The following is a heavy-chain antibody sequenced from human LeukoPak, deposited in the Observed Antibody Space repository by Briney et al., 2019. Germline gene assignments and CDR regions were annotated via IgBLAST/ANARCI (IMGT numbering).Heavy chain of an antibody. CDR2: INHSGST. CDR1: GGSFSGYY. Sequence: SETLSLTCAVHGGSFSGYYWSWIRQPPGKGLEWIGEINHSGSTNYNPSLKSRVTISVDTSKNQFSLKLSSVTAADTAVYYCARVAAYCGGDCYQNDAFDIWGQGTMVTVSS. CDR3: ARVAAYCGGDCYQNDAFDI. D-gene: IGHD2-21*02. J-gene: IGHJ3*02. V-gene: IGHV4-34*01.